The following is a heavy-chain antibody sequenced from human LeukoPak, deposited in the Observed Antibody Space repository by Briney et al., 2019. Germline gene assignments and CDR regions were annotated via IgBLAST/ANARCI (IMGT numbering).Heavy chain of an antibody. CDR3: ARDTCSGGSCYRTDAFDI. Sequence: ASVKVSCKASGGTFSSYAISWVRQAPGQGLEWMGGIIPIFGTANYAQKFQGRVTITADESTSTAYMELSSLRSEDTAVYYCARDTCSGGSCYRTDAFDIWGQGTMVTVSS. J-gene: IGHJ3*02. D-gene: IGHD2-15*01. CDR2: IIPIFGTA. V-gene: IGHV1-69*13. CDR1: GGTFSSYA.